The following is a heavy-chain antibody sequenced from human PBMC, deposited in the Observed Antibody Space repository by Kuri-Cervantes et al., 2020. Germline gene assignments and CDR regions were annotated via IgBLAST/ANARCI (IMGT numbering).Heavy chain of an antibody. CDR3: ARDSGVWFGDYYYGMDV. Sequence: GEPLKISCAASGFTFSSYSMNWVRQAPGKGLEWVSSISSSSSYIYYADSVKGRFTISRDNAKNSLYLQMNSLRAEDTAVYYCARDSGVWFGDYYYGMDVWGQGTTVTVSS. V-gene: IGHV3-21*01. J-gene: IGHJ6*02. CDR1: GFTFSSYS. D-gene: IGHD3-10*01. CDR2: ISSSSSYI.